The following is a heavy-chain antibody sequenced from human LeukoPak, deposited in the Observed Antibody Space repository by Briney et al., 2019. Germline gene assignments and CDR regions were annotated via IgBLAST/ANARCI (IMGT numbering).Heavy chain of an antibody. CDR3: ASHDCSSTSCYTRRSDFDL. Sequence: GRSLRLSCAASGFTFDDYAMHWVRQAPGKGLEWVSGIYSGGSTYYADSVKGRFTISRDNSKNTLYLQMNGLRAEDTAVYYCASHDCSSTSCYTRRSDFDLWGRGTLVTVSS. D-gene: IGHD2-2*02. CDR1: GFTFDDYA. CDR2: IYSGGST. V-gene: IGHV3-66*02. J-gene: IGHJ2*01.